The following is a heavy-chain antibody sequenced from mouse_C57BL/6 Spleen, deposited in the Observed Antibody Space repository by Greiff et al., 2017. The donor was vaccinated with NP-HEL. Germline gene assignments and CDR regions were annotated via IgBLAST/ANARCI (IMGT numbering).Heavy chain of an antibody. CDR3: ARDRAYYYGSSYERAWFAY. CDR2: ISDGGSYT. CDR1: GFTFSSYA. J-gene: IGHJ3*01. Sequence: DVHLVASGGGLVQPGGSLKLSCAASGFTFSSYAMSWVRQTPEKRLEWVATISDGGSYTYYPDNVKGRFTISSDNAKNNLYLQMSHLKSEDTAMYYCARDRAYYYGSSYERAWFAYWGQGTLVSVSA. D-gene: IGHD1-1*01. V-gene: IGHV5-4*01.